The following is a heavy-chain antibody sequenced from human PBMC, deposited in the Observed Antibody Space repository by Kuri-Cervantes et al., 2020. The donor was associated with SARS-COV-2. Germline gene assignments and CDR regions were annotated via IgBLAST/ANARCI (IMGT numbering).Heavy chain of an antibody. V-gene: IGHV3-7*05. CDR1: GFSFSGYW. J-gene: IGHJ4*02. CDR2: IKGDGSQK. D-gene: IGHD6-19*01. Sequence: GGSLRLSCAASGFSFSGYWMSWVRQAPGKGLEWVANIKGDGSQKYYVDSVKGRFTISGDNAKNSVYLQMNSLRAEDTAVYYCAKDVQWLLYYFDYWGQGTLVTVSS. CDR3: AKDVQWLLYYFDY.